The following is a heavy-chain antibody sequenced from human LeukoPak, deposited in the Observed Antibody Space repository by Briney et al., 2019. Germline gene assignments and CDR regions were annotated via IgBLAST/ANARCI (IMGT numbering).Heavy chain of an antibody. CDR2: IIPMLGMA. D-gene: IGHD3-10*01. CDR1: GGTFSSYA. V-gene: IGHV1-69*04. CDR3: ARDPRRDSGRPTNCFDP. Sequence: SVKVSCKASGGTFSSYAISWVRQALGQGLEWMGRIIPMLGMANYAQTFQGRVTITADKSTSTAYMELSSLRSEDTAVYYCARDPRRDSGRPTNCFDPWGQGTLVTVSS. J-gene: IGHJ5*02.